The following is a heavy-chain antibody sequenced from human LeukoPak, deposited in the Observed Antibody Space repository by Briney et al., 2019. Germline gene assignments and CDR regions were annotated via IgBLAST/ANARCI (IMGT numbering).Heavy chain of an antibody. CDR2: MNPNSGNT. V-gene: IGHV1-8*02. Sequence: ASVKVSCKAPGYTFTGYYMHWVRQATGQGLEWMGWMNPNSGNTGYAQKFQGRVTMTRDTSISTAYMELSSLRSEDTAVYYCARGDYDILTGYYRFYNYWGQGTLVTVSS. D-gene: IGHD3-9*01. CDR3: ARGDYDILTGYYRFYNY. CDR1: GYTFTGYY. J-gene: IGHJ4*02.